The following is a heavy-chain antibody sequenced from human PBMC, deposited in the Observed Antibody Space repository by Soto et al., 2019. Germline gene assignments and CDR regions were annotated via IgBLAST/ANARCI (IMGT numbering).Heavy chain of an antibody. CDR3: ARDFEVDGYNFRGLDY. J-gene: IGHJ4*02. V-gene: IGHV3-30-3*01. D-gene: IGHD5-12*01. CDR1: GFTFSSYA. Sequence: GGSLRLSCAASGFTFSSYAMHWVRQAPGKGLEWVAVISYDGSNKYYADSVKGRFTISRDNSKNTLYLQMNSLRAEDRAVYYCARDFEVDGYNFRGLDYWGQGTLVTVSS. CDR2: ISYDGSNK.